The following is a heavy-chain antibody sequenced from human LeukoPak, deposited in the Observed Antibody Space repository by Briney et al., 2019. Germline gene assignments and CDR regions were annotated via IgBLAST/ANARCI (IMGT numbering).Heavy chain of an antibody. CDR2: IYTSGST. D-gene: IGHD6-13*01. Sequence: KPSETLSLTCTVSGGSISSYYWSWIRQPAGKGLGWIGRIYTSGSTNYNPSLKSRVTMSVDTSKNQFSLKLSSVTAADTAVYYCARDGSAAGNTAFDIWGQGTMVTVSS. CDR3: ARDGSAAGNTAFDI. CDR1: GGSISSYY. J-gene: IGHJ3*02. V-gene: IGHV4-4*07.